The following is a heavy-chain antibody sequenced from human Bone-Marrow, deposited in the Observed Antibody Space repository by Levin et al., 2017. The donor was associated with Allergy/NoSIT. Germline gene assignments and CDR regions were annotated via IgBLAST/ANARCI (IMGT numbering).Heavy chain of an antibody. CDR3: AKGLGGSGWYTNWSFGL. V-gene: IGHV3-9*01. Sequence: SLKISCAASGFTFDDYAMHWVRQAPGKGLEWVSGISWNSGTIGYADSVKGRFTISRDNAKNSLYLQMNSLRAEDTALYYCAKGLGGSGWYTNWSFGLWGRGTLVTVSS. D-gene: IGHD6-19*01. CDR2: ISWNSGTI. CDR1: GFTFDDYA. J-gene: IGHJ2*01.